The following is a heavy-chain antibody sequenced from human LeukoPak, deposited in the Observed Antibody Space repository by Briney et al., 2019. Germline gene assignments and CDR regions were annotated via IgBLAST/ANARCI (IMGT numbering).Heavy chain of an antibody. D-gene: IGHD2-2*01. CDR3: AKGRGSVVPARPDY. Sequence: GGSLRLSCAASGFTFSSYAMHWVRQAPGKGLEWVSAISGSGGSTYYADSVKGRFTISRDNSKNTLYLQMNSLRAEDTAVYYCAKGRGSVVPARPDYWGQGTLVTVSS. V-gene: IGHV3-23*01. CDR2: ISGSGGST. J-gene: IGHJ4*02. CDR1: GFTFSSYA.